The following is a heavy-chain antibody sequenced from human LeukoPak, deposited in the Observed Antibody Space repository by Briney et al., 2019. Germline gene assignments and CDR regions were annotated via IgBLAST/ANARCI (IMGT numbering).Heavy chain of an antibody. J-gene: IGHJ6*02. CDR1: GGSISSYY. Sequence: SETLSLTCTVSGGSISSYYWSWIRQPPGKGLEWIGYIYYSGSTNYNPSLKSRVTISVDTSKNQFSLKLRSVTAADTAVYYCARDARGSSYMDVWGQGTTVTVSS. V-gene: IGHV4-59*01. CDR3: ARDARGSSYMDV. D-gene: IGHD3-10*01. CDR2: IYYSGST.